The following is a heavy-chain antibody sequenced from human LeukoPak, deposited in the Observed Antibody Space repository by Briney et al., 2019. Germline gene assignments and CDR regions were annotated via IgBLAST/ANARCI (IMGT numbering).Heavy chain of an antibody. D-gene: IGHD5-24*01. CDR1: GGSFSGYY. Sequence: SETLSLTCAVYGGSFSGYYWSWIRQPPEKGLEWIGEINHSGSTNYNPSLKSRVTISVDTSKNQFSLKLSSVTAADTAVYYCARRRRDGYNRYYFDYWGQGTLVTVSS. V-gene: IGHV4-34*01. J-gene: IGHJ4*02. CDR3: ARRRRDGYNRYYFDY. CDR2: INHSGST.